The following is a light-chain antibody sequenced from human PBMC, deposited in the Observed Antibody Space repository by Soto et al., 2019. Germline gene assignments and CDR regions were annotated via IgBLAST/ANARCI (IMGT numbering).Light chain of an antibody. CDR1: QSVSSSY. J-gene: IGKJ4*01. Sequence: EIVLTQSPGTLSLSPGERATLSCRASQSVSSSYLAWHQQKPGQAPRLLIYGASSRATGIPDRFSGSGSGTDFTLTISRLEPEDFAVYYCQQYGSSPLTFGGGNKVEIK. V-gene: IGKV3-20*01. CDR3: QQYGSSPLT. CDR2: GAS.